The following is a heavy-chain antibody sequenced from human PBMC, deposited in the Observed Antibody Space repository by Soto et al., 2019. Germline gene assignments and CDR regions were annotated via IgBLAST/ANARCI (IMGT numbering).Heavy chain of an antibody. CDR2: ISGSGGST. CDR1: GFTFSSYA. Sequence: EGSLSLSCAASGFTFSSYAMSWVRQAPGKGLEWVSAISGSGGSTYYADSVKGRFTISRDNSKNTLYLQMNSLRAEDTAVYYCAKDQSDYDSSGSTNWFDPWGQGTLVTVSS. CDR3: AKDQSDYDSSGSTNWFDP. V-gene: IGHV3-23*01. D-gene: IGHD3-22*01. J-gene: IGHJ5*02.